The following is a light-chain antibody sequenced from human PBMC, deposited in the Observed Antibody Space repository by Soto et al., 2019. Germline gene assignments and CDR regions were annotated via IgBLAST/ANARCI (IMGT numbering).Light chain of an antibody. V-gene: IGKV1-39*01. CDR2: TAS. CDR1: QTISVY. J-gene: IGKJ5*01. CDR3: QQSYSAPIT. Sequence: DIQMTQSPSSLSASLGDRVTITCRASQTISVYLNWYQQKPGKAPNLLIYTASSLQSGVPSRFGGSGSGTDFTLTISSLQPEDLATYYCQQSYSAPITFGQGTRLEIK.